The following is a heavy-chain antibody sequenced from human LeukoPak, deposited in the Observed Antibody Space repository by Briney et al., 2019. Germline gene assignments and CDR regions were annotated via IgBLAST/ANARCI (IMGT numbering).Heavy chain of an antibody. D-gene: IGHD2-15*01. V-gene: IGHV1-69*02. CDR3: ARALRGGDYSADY. J-gene: IGHJ4*02. CDR1: GGTFSSYT. CDR2: ITPILDIS. Sequence: SVKVSCKASGGTFSSYTISWVRQATGQGLEWMGRITPILDISNYAQTFQDRVTITADKSATTVYMELTSLTSEDTAVYYCARALRGGDYSADYWGQGTLVTVSS.